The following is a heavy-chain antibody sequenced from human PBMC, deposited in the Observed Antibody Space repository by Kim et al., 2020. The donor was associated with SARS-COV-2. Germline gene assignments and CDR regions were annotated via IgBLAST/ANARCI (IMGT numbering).Heavy chain of an antibody. Sequence: SETLSLTCSVSGGSVSSSSYSWGWIRQPPGKGLEWIGSIYYSGSTYYSPSLKSRVTISVNTSKNQLSLKLSSVTAADTAVYYCARGLELQVSFDYWGQGTLVTVSS. J-gene: IGHJ4*02. CDR1: GGSVSSSSYS. CDR3: ARGLELQVSFDY. V-gene: IGHV4-39*01. D-gene: IGHD1-7*01. CDR2: IYYSGST.